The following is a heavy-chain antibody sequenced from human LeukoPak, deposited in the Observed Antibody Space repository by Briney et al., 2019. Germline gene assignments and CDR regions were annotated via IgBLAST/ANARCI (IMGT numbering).Heavy chain of an antibody. J-gene: IGHJ4*02. Sequence: GGSLRLSCVASGFTLSNGWMSWVRQAPGKGLEWVGRIKDNTDGGTTDYAAPVKGRFTISRDDSRNTLYLQMNSLRAEDTAVYYCTRGGVDYWGQGTLVTVSS. CDR2: IKDNTDGGTT. V-gene: IGHV3-15*05. CDR1: GFTLSNGW. CDR3: TRGGVDY. D-gene: IGHD3-10*01.